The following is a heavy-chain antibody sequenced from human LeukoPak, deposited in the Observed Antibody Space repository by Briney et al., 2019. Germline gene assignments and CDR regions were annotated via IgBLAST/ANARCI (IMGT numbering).Heavy chain of an antibody. CDR1: GGSISSYY. D-gene: IGHD5-12*01. CDR3: ARDQGGYDKGGYYYYGMDV. CDR2: IYYSGST. V-gene: IGHV4-59*01. J-gene: IGHJ6*04. Sequence: PSETLSLTCTVSGGSISSYYWSWIRQPPGKGPEWIGYIYYSGSTNYNPSLKSRVTISVDTSKNQFSLKLSSVTAADTAVYYCARDQGGYDKGGYYYYGMDVWGKGTTVTVSS.